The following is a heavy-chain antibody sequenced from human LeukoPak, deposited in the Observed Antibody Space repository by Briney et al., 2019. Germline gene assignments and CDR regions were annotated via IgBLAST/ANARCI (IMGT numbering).Heavy chain of an antibody. CDR2: INRDGSTT. V-gene: IGHV3-74*03. D-gene: IGHD3-10*01. Sequence: PGGSLRLSCAASGFSFSKYWMHWVRQAPGKGLVWVSRINRDGSTTKYADSVKGRFTVSRDNAKNTLNLQMNSLRAEDTAVYYCARDKKSGESSEIDYWGQGTLVTVSS. CDR3: ARDKKSGESSEIDY. CDR1: GFSFSKYW. J-gene: IGHJ4*02.